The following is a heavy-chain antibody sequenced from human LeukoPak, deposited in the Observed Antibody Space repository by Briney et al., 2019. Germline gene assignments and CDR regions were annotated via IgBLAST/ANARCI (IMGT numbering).Heavy chain of an antibody. J-gene: IGHJ5*02. V-gene: IGHV1-69*04. CDR1: GGTFSFYA. CDR3: ASDGHCRDDACSQVWDFDP. Sequence: SVQVSCNASGGTFSFYAMNWVRQAPGQGLEWVGRIIPCLDIVSYAQRFQGRVNITADKSTNTADMELSSMTSEDTAVYFCASDGHCRDDACSQVWDFDPWGQGTRVTVVS. CDR2: IIPCLDIV. D-gene: IGHD5-24*01.